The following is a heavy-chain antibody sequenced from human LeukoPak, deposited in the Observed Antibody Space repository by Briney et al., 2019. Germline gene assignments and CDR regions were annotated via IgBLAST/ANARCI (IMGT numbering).Heavy chain of an antibody. V-gene: IGHV4-34*01. CDR3: ARDNYYDSSDTFDY. J-gene: IGHJ4*02. D-gene: IGHD3-22*01. Sequence: SETLSLTCAVYGGSFSGYYWSWIRQPPGKGLEWIGEINHSGSTNYNPSLKSRVTISVDTSKNQFPLKLSSVTAADTAVYYCARDNYYDSSDTFDYWGQGTLVTVSS. CDR2: INHSGST. CDR1: GGSFSGYY.